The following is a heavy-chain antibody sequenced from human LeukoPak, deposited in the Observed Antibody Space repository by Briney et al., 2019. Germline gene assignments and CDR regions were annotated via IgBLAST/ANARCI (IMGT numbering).Heavy chain of an antibody. V-gene: IGHV4-61*08. D-gene: IGHD6-19*01. CDR3: ARIKSSGWYYDY. J-gene: IGHJ4*02. CDR1: GGSISSGDYY. CDR2: VYYSGST. Sequence: PSQTLSLTCTVSGGSISSGDYYWSWVRQPPGKGLEWIGYVYYSGSTNYNPSLKSRVTISLDTSKNQFSLRLSSVTAADTAVYYCARIKSSGWYYDYWGQGTLVTVSS.